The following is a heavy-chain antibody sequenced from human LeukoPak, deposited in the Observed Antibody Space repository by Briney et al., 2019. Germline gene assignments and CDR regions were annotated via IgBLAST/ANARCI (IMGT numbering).Heavy chain of an antibody. Sequence: GGSLRLSCAASGFTFSSYAMSWVRQAPGKGLEWVAVIWYDGSNKYYADSVKGRFTISRDNSKNTLYLQMNSLRAEDTAVYYCARELRAFDYWGQGTLVTVSS. CDR1: GFTFSSYA. CDR3: ARELRAFDY. CDR2: IWYDGSNK. V-gene: IGHV3-33*08. J-gene: IGHJ4*02.